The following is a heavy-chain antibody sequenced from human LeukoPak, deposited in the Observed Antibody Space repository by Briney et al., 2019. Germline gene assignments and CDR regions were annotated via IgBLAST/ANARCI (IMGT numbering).Heavy chain of an antibody. CDR1: GFTFSSYG. CDR2: ISYDGSNK. V-gene: IGHV3-30*18. D-gene: IGHD1-26*01. CDR3: AKDSSYLGADAFDI. Sequence: AGESLKISCVGTGFTFSSYGMHWVRQAPGKGLEWVAVISYDGSNKYYADSVKGRFTISRDNSKNTLYLQMNSLRAEDTAVYYCAKDSSYLGADAFDIWGQGTMVTVSS. J-gene: IGHJ3*02.